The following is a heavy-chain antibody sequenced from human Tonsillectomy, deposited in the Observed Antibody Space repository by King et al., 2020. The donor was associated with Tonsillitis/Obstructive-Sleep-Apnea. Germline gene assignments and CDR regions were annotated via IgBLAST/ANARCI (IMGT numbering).Heavy chain of an antibody. CDR1: GGSFSSFA. CDR3: ARGPSLGGLSGYHFYFDS. CDR2: IVPVFDAP. V-gene: IGHV1-69*14. J-gene: IGHJ4*02. Sequence: QLVQSGAEVKTPGSSVKVSCKASGGSFSSFAISWVRQAPGQGLEWMGGIVPVFDAPIYTQKFQGRVTISADRSTKTAYMDLNSLRSEDTAVYFCARGPSLGGLSGYHFYFDSWGQGTLVTVSS. D-gene: IGHD3-22*01.